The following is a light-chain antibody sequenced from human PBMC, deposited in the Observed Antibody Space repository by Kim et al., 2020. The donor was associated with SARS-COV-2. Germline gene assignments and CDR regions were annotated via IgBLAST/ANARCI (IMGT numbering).Light chain of an antibody. CDR2: GNS. CDR3: QSYDSSLSGWV. J-gene: IGLJ3*02. CDR1: SSNIGAGYD. Sequence: QRVTSSCTGSSSNIGAGYDVHWYQQLPGTAPKLLIYGNSNRPSVVPDRFSGSKSGTSASLAITGLQAEDEADYYCQSYDSSLSGWVFGGGTKLTVL. V-gene: IGLV1-40*01.